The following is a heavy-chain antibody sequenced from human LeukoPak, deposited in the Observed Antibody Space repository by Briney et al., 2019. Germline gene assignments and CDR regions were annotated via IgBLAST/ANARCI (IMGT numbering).Heavy chain of an antibody. V-gene: IGHV1-69*04. CDR1: GGTFSSYA. Sequence: SVKVSCKASGGTFSSYAISWVRQAPGQGLEWMGRIIPILGIANYAQKFQGRVTITADKSTSTAYMELSSLRSEDTAVYYCARKDIVVGNWFDPWGQGTLVTVSS. J-gene: IGHJ5*02. CDR2: IIPILGIA. D-gene: IGHD2-15*01. CDR3: ARKDIVVGNWFDP.